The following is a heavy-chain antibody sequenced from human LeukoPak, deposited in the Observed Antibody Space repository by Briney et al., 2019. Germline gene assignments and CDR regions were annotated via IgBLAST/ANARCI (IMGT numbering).Heavy chain of an antibody. V-gene: IGHV1-24*01. Sequence: ASVKVSCKVSGYTLTELSMHWVRQAPGKGLEWMGGFDPEDGETIYAQKFQGRVTMTEDTSTDTAYMELSSLRSEDTAVYYCATTRVSTVTTFFRYFQHWGQGTLVTVSS. J-gene: IGHJ1*01. D-gene: IGHD4-17*01. CDR2: FDPEDGET. CDR1: GYTLTELS. CDR3: ATTRVSTVTTFFRYFQH.